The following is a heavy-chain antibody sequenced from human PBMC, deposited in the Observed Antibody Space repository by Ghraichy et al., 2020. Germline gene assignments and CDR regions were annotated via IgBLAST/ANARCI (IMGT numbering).Heavy chain of an antibody. D-gene: IGHD5-12*01. J-gene: IGHJ4*02. V-gene: IGHV3-53*01. CDR2: IYSGGST. CDR3: ASLSGYSGYGPAVY. Sequence: GSLRLSCAASGFTVSSNYMSWVRQAPGKGLEWVSVIYSGGSTYYADSVKGRFTISRDNSKNTLYLQMNSLRAEDTAVYYCASLSGYSGYGPAVYWGQGTLVTVSS. CDR1: GFTVSSNY.